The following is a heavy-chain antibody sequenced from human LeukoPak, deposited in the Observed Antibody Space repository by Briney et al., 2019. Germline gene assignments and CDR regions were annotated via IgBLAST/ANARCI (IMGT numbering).Heavy chain of an antibody. J-gene: IGHJ5*02. V-gene: IGHV4-61*01. D-gene: IGHD3-16*02. CDR1: GGSISSGSYY. Sequence: TSETLSLTCTVSGGSISSGSYYWSWIRQPPGKGLEWIGYIYYSGSTNYNPSLKSRVTISVDTSKNQFSLKLSSVTAADTAVYYCARALTRNKLWLHNWFDPWGQGTLVNVSS. CDR3: ARALTRNKLWLHNWFDP. CDR2: IYYSGST.